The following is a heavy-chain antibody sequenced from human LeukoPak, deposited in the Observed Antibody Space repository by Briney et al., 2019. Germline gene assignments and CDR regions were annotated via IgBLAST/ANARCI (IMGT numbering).Heavy chain of an antibody. J-gene: IGHJ4*02. CDR2: ISSSSSTI. CDR1: GFTFSSYS. D-gene: IGHD6-13*01. CDR3: ARDWHGGYSSSWYLFDY. Sequence: GGSLRLSCAASGFTFSSYSMNWVRQAPGKGLEWVSYISSSSSTIYYADSVKGRFTISRDNAKNSLYLQMNSLRAEDTAVYYCARDWHGGYSSSWYLFDYWGQGALVTVSS. V-gene: IGHV3-48*01.